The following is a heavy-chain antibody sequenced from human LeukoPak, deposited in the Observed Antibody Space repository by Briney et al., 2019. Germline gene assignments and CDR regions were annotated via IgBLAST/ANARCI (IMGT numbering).Heavy chain of an antibody. V-gene: IGHV3-21*04. Sequence: GGSLRLSCAASGFTFSSYSMNWVRQAPGKGLEWVSSISSSSSYIYYADSVKGRFTISRDNAKNSLYLQMNSLTAEDMALYYCARYGSGSHHDAFDIWGQGTMVTVSS. CDR3: ARYGSGSHHDAFDI. CDR1: GFTFSSYS. CDR2: ISSSSSYI. J-gene: IGHJ3*02. D-gene: IGHD3-10*01.